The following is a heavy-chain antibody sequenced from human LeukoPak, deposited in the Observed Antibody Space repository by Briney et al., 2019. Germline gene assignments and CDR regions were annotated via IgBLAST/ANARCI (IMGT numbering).Heavy chain of an antibody. CDR2: IFYSGST. D-gene: IGHD6-19*01. CDR1: GGSISYYY. J-gene: IGHJ5*02. V-gene: IGHV4-59*01. Sequence: SETLSLTCTVSGGSISYYYWSWIRQPPGKGLEWIGYIFYSGSTNYNPSLKSRVTISVDTSKKQFSLKLSSVTAADTAVYYCARDQGRGWNWFDPWGQGTLVTVSS. CDR3: ARDQGRGWNWFDP.